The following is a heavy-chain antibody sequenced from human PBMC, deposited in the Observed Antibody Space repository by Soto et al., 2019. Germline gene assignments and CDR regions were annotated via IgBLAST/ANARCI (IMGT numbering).Heavy chain of an antibody. CDR3: AREVIGTNYFDY. Sequence: EVQLVESGGGLVNPGESLRLSCGASGFTFSSYTINWVRQAPGKGLEWVSSISSSSSYIYYADSVKGRFTISRDNAKNSLYLQMNSLRAEDTAVYYCAREVIGTNYFDYWGQGTLVTVSS. CDR2: ISSSSSYI. V-gene: IGHV3-21*06. CDR1: GFTFSSYT. D-gene: IGHD3-22*01. J-gene: IGHJ4*02.